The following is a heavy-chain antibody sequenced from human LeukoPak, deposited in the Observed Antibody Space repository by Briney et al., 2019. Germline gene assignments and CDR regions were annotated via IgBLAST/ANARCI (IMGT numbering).Heavy chain of an antibody. J-gene: IGHJ4*02. CDR2: IIPIFGTA. CDR3: ARSMITFGGVARYYFDY. CDR1: GGTFSSYA. D-gene: IGHD3-16*01. V-gene: IGHV1-69*13. Sequence: ASVKVSCKASGGTFSSYAISWVRQAPGQGLEWMGGIIPIFGTANYAQKFQGRVTITADESTSTAYMELSSLRSEDTAVYYCARSMITFGGVARYYFDYWGQGTLVTVSS.